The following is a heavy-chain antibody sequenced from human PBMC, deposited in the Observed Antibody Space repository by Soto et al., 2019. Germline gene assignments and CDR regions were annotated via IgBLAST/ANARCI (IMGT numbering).Heavy chain of an antibody. Sequence: QVQLVESGGGVVQPGRSLRLSCAASGFTFRSYAMHWVRQAPGKGLEWVAVISYDGSNKYYADSVKGRFTISRDNSKNTLYLQMNSLRAEDTAVYYCAKSGFTDIVVVPGYWGQGTLVTVSS. D-gene: IGHD2-2*01. J-gene: IGHJ4*02. CDR2: ISYDGSNK. CDR3: AKSGFTDIVVVPGY. V-gene: IGHV3-30-3*02. CDR1: GFTFRSYA.